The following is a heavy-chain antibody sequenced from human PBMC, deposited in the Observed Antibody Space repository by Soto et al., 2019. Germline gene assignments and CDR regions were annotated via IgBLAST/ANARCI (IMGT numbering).Heavy chain of an antibody. Sequence: QVQLVQSGAEVKKPGASVKVSCKASGYTFTSYGISWVRQAPGQGLEWMGWISAYNGNTNYAQKLQGRVTMTTYTSTSTAYMELRSLRSDDTAVYYCARVDCSGGSCYSFVDYWGQGTLVTVSS. V-gene: IGHV1-18*01. CDR2: ISAYNGNT. J-gene: IGHJ4*02. D-gene: IGHD2-15*01. CDR3: ARVDCSGGSCYSFVDY. CDR1: GYTFTSYG.